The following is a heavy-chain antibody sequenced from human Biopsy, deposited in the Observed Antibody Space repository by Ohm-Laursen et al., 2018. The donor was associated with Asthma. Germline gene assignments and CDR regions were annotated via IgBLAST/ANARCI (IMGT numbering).Heavy chain of an antibody. CDR1: GLTFGDYW. Sequence: SLRLSCAALGLTFGDYWMSWVRQVPGKGLEWVANIKHDGSERNHVDSLKGRFTISRDNAKNSLYLQMNSLRAEDMAVYYCARTFHFWSPYHAEHYQLWGQGTLVTVSS. V-gene: IGHV3-7*01. J-gene: IGHJ1*01. CDR3: ARTFHFWSPYHAEHYQL. D-gene: IGHD3-3*02. CDR2: IKHDGSER.